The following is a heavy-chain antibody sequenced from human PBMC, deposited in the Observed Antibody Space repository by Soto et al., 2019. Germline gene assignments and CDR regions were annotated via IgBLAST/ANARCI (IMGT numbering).Heavy chain of an antibody. J-gene: IGHJ3*02. V-gene: IGHV3-11*01. CDR2: ISSSGSAI. D-gene: IGHD3-9*01. Sequence: QVQLVESGGGLVKPGGSLRLSCAASGFTFSDYYMSWFRQAPGKGLEWVSYISSSGSAIYYAESVKGRFTLSRDNAKNSLYLQMSSLRAEDTAVYYCARGPGTSYYEGDDAFDIWGQGTMVTVSS. CDR1: GFTFSDYY. CDR3: ARGPGTSYYEGDDAFDI.